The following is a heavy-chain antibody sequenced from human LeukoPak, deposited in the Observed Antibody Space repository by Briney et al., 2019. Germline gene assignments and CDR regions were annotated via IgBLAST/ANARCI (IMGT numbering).Heavy chain of an antibody. CDR3: ARDPLRPDVYYYYMDV. V-gene: IGHV4-38-2*02. Sequence: GSLRLSCAASGFHFSDYYMTWIRQPPGKGLEWIGSIYHSGSTYYNPSLKSRVTISVDTSKNQFSLKLSSVTDADTAVYYCARDPLRPDVYYYYMDVWGKGTTVTVSS. CDR1: GFHFSDYY. J-gene: IGHJ6*03. CDR2: IYHSGST.